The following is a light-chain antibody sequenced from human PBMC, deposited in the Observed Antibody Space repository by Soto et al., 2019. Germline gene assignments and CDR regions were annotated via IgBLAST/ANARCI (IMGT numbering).Light chain of an antibody. CDR2: DAS. CDR1: QSIGSW. V-gene: IGKV1-5*01. J-gene: IGKJ1*01. Sequence: DTRMTMSHSTVSPSEEDRFTITCLASQSIGSWLAGFQQKAGKAHKLLISDASSLESGVPSRFSGGGSGTEFTLTISILQPDDFATYYSQHYNSYSEAFGEGTKVDNK. CDR3: QHYNSYSEA.